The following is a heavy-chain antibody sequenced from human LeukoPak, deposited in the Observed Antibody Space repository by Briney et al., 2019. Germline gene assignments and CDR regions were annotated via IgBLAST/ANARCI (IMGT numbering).Heavy chain of an antibody. J-gene: IGHJ4*02. CDR2: ISSSGSTI. V-gene: IGHV3-48*03. Sequence: GGSLRLSCAASGFTFSSYEMNWVRQAPGKGLEWVSYISSSGSTIYYADSVKGRFTISRDNSKNTLYLQMNSLRAEDTAVYYCARDRELLWFGEGFDYWGQGTLVTVSS. D-gene: IGHD3-10*01. CDR3: ARDRELLWFGEGFDY. CDR1: GFTFSSYE.